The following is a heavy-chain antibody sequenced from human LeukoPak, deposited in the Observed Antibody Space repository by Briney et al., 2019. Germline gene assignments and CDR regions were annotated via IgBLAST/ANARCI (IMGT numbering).Heavy chain of an antibody. D-gene: IGHD1-26*01. Sequence: GGSLRLSCEASGFTSSAYGMHWVRQAPGKGLEWVAFTRYDGSNKVYADSVSGRFIISRDNSENTVYLQMNSLRPEDTAIYYCAKDDGTYYFDSWGRGTLVTVST. V-gene: IGHV3-30*02. CDR3: AKDDGTYYFDS. CDR2: TRYDGSNK. J-gene: IGHJ4*02. CDR1: GFTSSAYG.